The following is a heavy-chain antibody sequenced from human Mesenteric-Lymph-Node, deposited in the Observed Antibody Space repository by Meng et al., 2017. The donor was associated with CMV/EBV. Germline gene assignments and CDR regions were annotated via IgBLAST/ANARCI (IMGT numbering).Heavy chain of an antibody. D-gene: IGHD3-3*01. CDR3: ARGGLRITIFGVVPWGLDY. CDR2: INHSGST. V-gene: IGHV4-34*01. J-gene: IGHJ4*02. CDR1: GGSFSGYY. Sequence: SETLSLTCAVYGGSFSGYYWSWIRQPPGKGLEWIGEINHSGSTNYNPSLKSRVTISVDTSKNQFSLKLSSVTAADTAVYYCARGGLRITIFGVVPWGLDYWGQGTLVTVSS.